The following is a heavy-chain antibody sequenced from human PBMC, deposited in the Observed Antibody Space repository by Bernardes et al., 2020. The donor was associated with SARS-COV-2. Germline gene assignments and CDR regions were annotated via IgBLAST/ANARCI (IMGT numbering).Heavy chain of an antibody. V-gene: IGHV3-33*01. D-gene: IGHD3-22*01. Sequence: GSLRLSCAASGFTFSSYGMHWVRQAPGKGLEWVAVIWYDGSNKYYADSVKGRFTISRDNSKNTLYLQMNSLRAEDTTVYYCARDTYYYDSSGYYWRGDYYYYGMDVWGQGTTVTVSS. CDR2: IWYDGSNK. CDR3: ARDTYYYDSSGYYWRGDYYYYGMDV. J-gene: IGHJ6*02. CDR1: GFTFSSYG.